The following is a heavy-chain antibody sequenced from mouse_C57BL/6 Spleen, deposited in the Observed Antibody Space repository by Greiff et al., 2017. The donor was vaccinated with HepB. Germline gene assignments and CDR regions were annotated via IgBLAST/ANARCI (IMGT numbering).Heavy chain of an antibody. CDR3: ALGDYFDY. D-gene: IGHD1-1*02. J-gene: IGHJ2*01. V-gene: IGHV1-82*01. CDR1: GYAFSSSW. CDR2: IYPGDGDT. Sequence: VQLKQSGPELVKPGASVKISCKASGYAFSSSWMNWVKQRPGKGLEWIGRIYPGDGDTNYNGKFKGKATLTADKSSSTAYMQLSSLTSEDSAVYFCALGDYFDYWGQGTTLTVSS.